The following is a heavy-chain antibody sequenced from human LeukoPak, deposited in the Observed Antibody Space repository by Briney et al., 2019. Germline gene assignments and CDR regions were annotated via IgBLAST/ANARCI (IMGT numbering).Heavy chain of an antibody. Sequence: GGSLRLSCAASGFTVSSNYMSWVRQAPGKGLVWVSVIYSGGSTYYADSVKGRFTISRDNSKNTLYLQMNSLRAEDTAVYYCARVSVAGIYFQHWGQGTLVTVSS. J-gene: IGHJ1*01. CDR1: GFTVSSNY. CDR2: IYSGGST. CDR3: ARVSVAGIYFQH. V-gene: IGHV3-53*01. D-gene: IGHD6-19*01.